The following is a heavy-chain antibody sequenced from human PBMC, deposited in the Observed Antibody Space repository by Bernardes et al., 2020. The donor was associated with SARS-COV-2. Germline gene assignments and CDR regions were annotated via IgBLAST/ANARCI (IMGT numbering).Heavy chain of an antibody. CDR3: AKVGWGYGNWFDP. D-gene: IGHD3-16*01. CDR1: GGSINDYY. CDR2: IFNSGGT. V-gene: IGHV4-4*09. Sequence: SETLSLTRSVSGGSINDYYWTWIRQPPGKGLEWIGYIFNSGGTNYNPSLKSRVSISVDTSKNQFSLRLTSVTAADTAVYYCAKVGWGYGNWFDPWGQGTLVTVSS. J-gene: IGHJ5*02.